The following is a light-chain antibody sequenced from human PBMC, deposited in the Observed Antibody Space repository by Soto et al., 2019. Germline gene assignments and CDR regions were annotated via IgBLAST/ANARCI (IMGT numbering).Light chain of an antibody. CDR1: SSAIGAGFD. CDR2: GNT. V-gene: IGLV1-40*01. CDR3: QSYENSRTGFYV. J-gene: IGLJ1*01. Sequence: QSALTQPPSVSGAPGQRATISCTGGSSAIGAGFDVHWYQHLPGTAPKLLIYGNTNRPSGVPGRFSGSKSGTLDYLVITGLQAEDEADYYCQSYENSRTGFYVFGTGTKVTVL.